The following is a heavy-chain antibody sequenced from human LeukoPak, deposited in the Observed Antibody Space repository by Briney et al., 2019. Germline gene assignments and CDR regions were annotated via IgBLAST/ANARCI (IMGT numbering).Heavy chain of an antibody. Sequence: SVKVSCKASGGTFSSYAISWVRQAPGQGLEWMGGVIPIFGTANYAQKFQGRVTITADESTSTAYMELSSLRSEDTAVYYCAGGRYYGSGRKYYYYGMDVWGQGTTVTVSS. CDR2: VIPIFGTA. J-gene: IGHJ6*02. D-gene: IGHD3-10*01. CDR3: AGGRYYGSGRKYYYYGMDV. CDR1: GGTFSSYA. V-gene: IGHV1-69*13.